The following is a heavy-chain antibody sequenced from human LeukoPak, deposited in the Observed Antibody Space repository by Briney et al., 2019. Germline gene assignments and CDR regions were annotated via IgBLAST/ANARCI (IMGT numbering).Heavy chain of an antibody. CDR3: ARHTRNHGMEV. D-gene: IGHD1-14*01. J-gene: IGHJ6*02. V-gene: IGHV4-31*03. Sequence: PSQTLSLICIVSGGSISSVDYSWTWIRQHPGKVLEWIVYIYNSGSTSYKPSLKSRVTISEDTSQNQFSLKLSSVTAADTAVYYCARHTRNHGMEVWGQGTTVTVSS. CDR2: IYNSGST. CDR1: GGSISSVDYS.